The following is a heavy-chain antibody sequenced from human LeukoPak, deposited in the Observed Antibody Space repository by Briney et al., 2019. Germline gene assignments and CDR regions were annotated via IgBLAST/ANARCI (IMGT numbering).Heavy chain of an antibody. D-gene: IGHD3-22*01. CDR1: GYTFTSYA. V-gene: IGHV1-69*13. CDR2: IIPIFGTA. Sequence: GASVKVSCKASGYTFTSYAMNWVRQAPGQGLEWMGGIIPIFGTANYAQKFQGRVTITADESTSTAYMELSSLRSEDTAVYYCARTRYYYDSSGYYYDPYYYYYHMDVWGKGTTVTISS. CDR3: ARTRYYYDSSGYYYDPYYYYYHMDV. J-gene: IGHJ6*03.